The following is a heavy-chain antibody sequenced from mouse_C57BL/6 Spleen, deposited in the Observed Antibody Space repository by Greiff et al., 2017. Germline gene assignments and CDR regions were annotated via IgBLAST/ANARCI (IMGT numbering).Heavy chain of an antibody. J-gene: IGHJ2*01. Sequence: QVQLKQSGPELVKPGASVKISCKASGYAFSSSWMNWVKQRPGKGLEWIGRISPGDGDTNYNGKFKGKATLTADKSSSTSYMQLSSLTSEDSAVYFCARSWDEDYFDYWGQGTTLTVSS. V-gene: IGHV1-82*01. CDR1: GYAFSSSW. CDR3: ARSWDEDYFDY. D-gene: IGHD4-1*01. CDR2: ISPGDGDT.